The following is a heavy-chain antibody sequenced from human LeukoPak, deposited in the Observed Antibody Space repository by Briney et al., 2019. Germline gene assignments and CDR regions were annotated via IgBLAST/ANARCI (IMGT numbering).Heavy chain of an antibody. CDR3: AKDTGYSSGWNWFDP. J-gene: IGHJ5*02. CDR2: INPSGGST. Sequence: ASVKVSCKASGYTFTSYYVHWVRQAPGQGLEWMGIINPSGGSTSYAQKFQGRVTMTRDMSTSTVYMELSSLRSEDTAVYYCAKDTGYSSGWNWFDPWGQGTLVTVSS. CDR1: GYTFTSYY. V-gene: IGHV1-46*01. D-gene: IGHD6-19*01.